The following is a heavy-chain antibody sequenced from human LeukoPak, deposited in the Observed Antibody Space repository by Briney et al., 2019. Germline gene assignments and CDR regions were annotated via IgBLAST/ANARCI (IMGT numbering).Heavy chain of an antibody. J-gene: IGHJ4*02. D-gene: IGHD7-27*01. Sequence: GGSLRLSCVASGFTFSSYCLSWVRQAPGKGLEWVAKITQDGSENYYGDSVKGRFTISRDNAKNSLYLQMNSLKVEDTAVYFCGRDFNVGGSNRAWDTCRFWGQGTAVTVSS. CDR1: GFTFSSYC. V-gene: IGHV3-7*03. CDR2: ITQDGSEN. CDR3: GRDFNVGGSNRAWDTCRF.